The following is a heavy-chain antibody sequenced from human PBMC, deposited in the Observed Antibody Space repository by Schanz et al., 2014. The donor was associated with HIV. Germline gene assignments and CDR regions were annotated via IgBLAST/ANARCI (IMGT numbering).Heavy chain of an antibody. CDR2: ITPDGTIT. Sequence: EVQLLEFGGGLVRPGESLRLSCVASGFTFGTKWMYWVRQGPEKGLAWVSYITPDGTITYADSVKGRFTTSRDSSKNTLYLQMNSLRAEDTAVYYCALSRPSGYGGSWYFDLWGRGTLVAVSS. CDR3: ALSRPSGYGGSWYFDL. J-gene: IGHJ2*01. CDR1: GFTFGTKW. V-gene: IGHV3-74*02. D-gene: IGHD2-15*01.